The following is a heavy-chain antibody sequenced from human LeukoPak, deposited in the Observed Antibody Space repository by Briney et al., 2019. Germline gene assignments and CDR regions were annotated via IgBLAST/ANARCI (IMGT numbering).Heavy chain of an antibody. V-gene: IGHV1-58*02. CDR1: GFTFTSSA. J-gene: IGHJ3*02. CDR2: IVVGSGNT. Sequence: SVKVSCKASGFTFTSSAMQWVRQARGQRLEWIGWIVVGSGNTNYAQKFQERVTITRDMSTSTAYMELSSLRSEDTAVYYCAASPLRYFDWLFEGDAFDIWGQGTTVTVSS. D-gene: IGHD3-9*01. CDR3: AASPLRYFDWLFEGDAFDI.